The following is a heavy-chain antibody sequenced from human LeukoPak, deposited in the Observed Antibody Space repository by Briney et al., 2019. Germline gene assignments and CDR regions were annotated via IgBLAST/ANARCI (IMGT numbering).Heavy chain of an antibody. CDR1: GGTFSSYA. D-gene: IGHD2-21*02. V-gene: IGHV1-69*04. CDR2: IIPILGIA. J-gene: IGHJ4*02. Sequence: SVKVSCKASGGTFSSYAISWVRQAPGQGLEWMGRIIPILGIANYAQKFQGRATITADKSTSTAYMELSSLRSEDTAVYYCASTYCGGDCYSSYYFDYWGQGTLVTVSS. CDR3: ASTYCGGDCYSSYYFDY.